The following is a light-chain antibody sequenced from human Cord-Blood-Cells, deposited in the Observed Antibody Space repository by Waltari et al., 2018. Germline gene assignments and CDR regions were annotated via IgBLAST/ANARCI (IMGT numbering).Light chain of an antibody. Sequence: QSVLTQPPPVSGAPAQRVTISCPGSSSYLGAGHDLHSYQQLPGTAPNLLSYGNSNRPSGVPDRFSGSKSGTSASLAITGLQAEDEADYYCQSYDSSLSGWVFGGGTKLTVL. CDR2: GNS. CDR1: SSYLGAGHD. CDR3: QSYDSSLSGWV. J-gene: IGLJ3*02. V-gene: IGLV1-40*01.